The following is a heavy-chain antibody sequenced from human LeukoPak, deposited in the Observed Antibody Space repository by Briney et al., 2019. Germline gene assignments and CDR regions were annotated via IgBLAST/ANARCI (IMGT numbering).Heavy chain of an antibody. Sequence: PGGSLRLSCAVSGFTFSDYTMNWVRQAPGKGLEWVSYISKSSSTMYYADSVKGRFTISRDNAKNSLYLQMNSLRDEDTAVYYCAKGDCSFDYWGQGTLVTVSS. J-gene: IGHJ4*02. CDR1: GFTFSDYT. CDR3: AKGDCSFDY. V-gene: IGHV3-48*02. D-gene: IGHD2-21*02. CDR2: ISKSSSTM.